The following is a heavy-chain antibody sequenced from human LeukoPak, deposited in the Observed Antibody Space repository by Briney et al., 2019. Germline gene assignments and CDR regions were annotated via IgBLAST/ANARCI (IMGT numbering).Heavy chain of an antibody. D-gene: IGHD3-22*01. V-gene: IGHV3-15*01. CDR2: IKSKTDGGTT. CDR1: GFTFSNAW. CDR3: TTNIHYDSSGRPFDY. J-gene: IGHJ4*02. Sequence: GGSLRLPCAASGFTFSNAWMSWVRQAPGKGLEWVGRIKSKTDGGTTDYAAPVKGRLTISRDDSKNTLYLQMNSLKTEDTAVYYCTTNIHYDSSGRPFDYWGQGTLVTVSS.